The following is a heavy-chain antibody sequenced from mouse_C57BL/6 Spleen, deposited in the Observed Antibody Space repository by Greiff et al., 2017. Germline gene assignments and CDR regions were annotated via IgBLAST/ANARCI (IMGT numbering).Heavy chain of an antibody. V-gene: IGHV14-4*01. J-gene: IGHJ4*01. CDR2: IDPENGAT. Sequence: VQLQQSGAELVRPGASVKLSCTASGFNIKDDYMHWVKQRPEQGLEWIGWIDPENGATEYASKFQGQVTITADTSSNTAYLQLSSLTSEDTAVYYCTFFSTGVARWDYWGQGTSVTVSS. D-gene: IGHD1-1*01. CDR1: GFNIKDDY. CDR3: TFFSTGVARWDY.